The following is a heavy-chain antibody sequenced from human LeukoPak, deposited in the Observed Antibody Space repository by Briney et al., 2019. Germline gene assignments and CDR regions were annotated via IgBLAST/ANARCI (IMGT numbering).Heavy chain of an antibody. CDR2: INPNSGGT. V-gene: IGHV1-2*02. CDR1: GYTFTSYD. CDR3: ARVKQGWDERWYFDL. J-gene: IGHJ2*01. Sequence: EASVKVSCKASGYTFTSYDINWVRQATGQGLEWMGWINPNSGGTNYAQKFQGRVTMTRDTSISTAYMELSRLRSDDTAVYYCARVKQGWDERWYFDLWGRGTLVTVSS. D-gene: IGHD1-1*01.